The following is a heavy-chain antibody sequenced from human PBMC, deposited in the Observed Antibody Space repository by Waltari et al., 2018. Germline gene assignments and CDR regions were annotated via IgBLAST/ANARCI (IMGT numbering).Heavy chain of an antibody. J-gene: IGHJ4*02. D-gene: IGHD6-19*01. CDR1: GFPLSNYW. V-gene: IGHV3-7*03. CDR2: INKDGTET. Sequence: EALLVESGGDLVQRGGSMRLFCVILGFPLSNYWRSWVRQDPGKGLEGVANINKDGTETYYVDSVRGRFTISKDDAKNSVYLQMNSLKVEDTAVYYCIRDYGSPYWGQGTLVTVSS. CDR3: IRDYGSPY.